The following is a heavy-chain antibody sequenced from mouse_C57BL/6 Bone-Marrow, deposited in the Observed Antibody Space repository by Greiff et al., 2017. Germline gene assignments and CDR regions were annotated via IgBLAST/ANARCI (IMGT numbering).Heavy chain of an antibody. D-gene: IGHD2-5*01. CDR3: ARDSNYVNYFDY. CDR2: IDPANGNT. V-gene: IGHV14-3*01. Sequence: EVNVVESVAELVRPGASVKLSCTASGFNIKNTYMHWVKQRPEQGLEWIGRIDPANGNTKYAPKFQGKATITADTSSNTAYLQLSSLTSEDTAIYYCARDSNYVNYFDYWGQGTTLTVSS. J-gene: IGHJ2*01. CDR1: GFNIKNTY.